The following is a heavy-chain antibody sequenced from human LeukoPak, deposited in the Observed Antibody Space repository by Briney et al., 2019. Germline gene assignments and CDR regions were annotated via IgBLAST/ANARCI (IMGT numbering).Heavy chain of an antibody. CDR1: GYSISSGYY. J-gene: IGHJ4*02. CDR3: AGGLIAAAGTRVDY. D-gene: IGHD6-13*01. V-gene: IGHV4-38-2*02. CDR2: IYHSGST. Sequence: SPSETLSLTCTVSGYSISSGYYWGWIRQPPGKGLEWIGSIYHSGSTYYNPSLKSRVTISVDTSKNQFSLKLSSVTAADTAVYYCAGGLIAAAGTRVDYWGQGTLVTVSS.